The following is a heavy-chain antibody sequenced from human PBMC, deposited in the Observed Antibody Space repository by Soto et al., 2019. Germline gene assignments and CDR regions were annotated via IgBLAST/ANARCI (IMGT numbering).Heavy chain of an antibody. V-gene: IGHV1-69*06. CDR1: GGTFSSYA. CDR2: IIPIFGTA. J-gene: IGHJ4*02. D-gene: IGHD3-3*01. CDR3: ARSVNYDFWSGYYPLGY. Sequence: SVKVSCKASGGTFSSYAISWVRQAPGQGLEWMGGIIPIFGTANYAQKFQGRVTITADKSTSTAYMELSSLRSEDTAVYYCARSVNYDFWSGYYPLGYWGLGTLVTVSS.